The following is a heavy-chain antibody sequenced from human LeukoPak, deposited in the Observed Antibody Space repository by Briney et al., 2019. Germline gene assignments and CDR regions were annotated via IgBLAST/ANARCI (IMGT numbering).Heavy chain of an antibody. CDR3: AAYCSSTSCYARGYNIGRTFDY. D-gene: IGHD2-2*01. V-gene: IGHV3-21*04. CDR1: GFTFSSYS. Sequence: GGSLRLSCAASGFTFSSYSMNWVRQAPGKGLEWVSSISSSSSYIYYADSVKGRFTISRDNAKNSLYLQMNSLRAEDTAVYYCAAYCSSTSCYARGYNIGRTFDYWGQGTLVTVSS. J-gene: IGHJ4*02. CDR2: ISSSSSYI.